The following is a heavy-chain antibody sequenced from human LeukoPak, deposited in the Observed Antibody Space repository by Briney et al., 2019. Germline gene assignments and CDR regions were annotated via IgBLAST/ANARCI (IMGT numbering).Heavy chain of an antibody. V-gene: IGHV4-4*07. CDR3: ARSFGSSWRAEYFQH. CDR2: IYTSGST. Sequence: SETLSLTCTVSGGSISSYYWSWIRQPAGKGLEWIGRIYTSGSTNYNPSLKSRVTMSVDTSKNQFSLKLSSVTAADAAVYYCARSFGSSWRAEYFQHWGQGTLVTVSS. CDR1: GGSISSYY. D-gene: IGHD6-13*01. J-gene: IGHJ1*01.